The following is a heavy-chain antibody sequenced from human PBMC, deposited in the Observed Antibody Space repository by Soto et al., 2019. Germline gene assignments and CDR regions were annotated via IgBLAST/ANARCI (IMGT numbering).Heavy chain of an antibody. CDR2: IYTSGST. J-gene: IGHJ6*02. Sequence: SETLSLTCTVSGGSISSYYWSWIRQPAGKGLEWIGRIYTSGSTNYNPSLKSRVTMSVDTSKNQFSLKLSSVTAADTAVYYCARGGDILTGYFSAYYYYGMDVWGQGTRVTLSS. D-gene: IGHD3-9*01. V-gene: IGHV4-4*07. CDR3: ARGGDILTGYFSAYYYYGMDV. CDR1: GGSISSYY.